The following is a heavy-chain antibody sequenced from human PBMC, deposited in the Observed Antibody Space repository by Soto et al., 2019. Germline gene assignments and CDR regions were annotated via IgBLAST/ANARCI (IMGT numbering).Heavy chain of an antibody. Sequence: QVQLVEAGGGVVQPGRSLRLSCAASGFTFSSYAMHWVRQAPGKGLEWVAVISYDGSNKYYAASVKGRFTISRDNSKNRLYLQMYGLIAEDTAVYYCARDGPADIVVVVAVFYCYYYGMDVWGQGTTVTVSS. V-gene: IGHV3-30-3*01. J-gene: IGHJ6*02. CDR3: ARDGPADIVVVVAVFYCYYYGMDV. CDR1: GFTFSSYA. D-gene: IGHD2-15*01. CDR2: ISYDGSNK.